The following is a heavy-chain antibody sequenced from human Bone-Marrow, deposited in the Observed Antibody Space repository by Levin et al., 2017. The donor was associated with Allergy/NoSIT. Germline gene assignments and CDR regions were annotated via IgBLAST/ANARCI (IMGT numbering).Heavy chain of an antibody. D-gene: IGHD2-21*01. CDR2: IIPIYDTT. J-gene: IGHJ4*02. Sequence: SVKVSCKASGGTHSNYAISWVRQAPGQGLEWMGSIIPIYDTTNYAQKFQGRVSITADKSSSTAYMELRSLTSDDTAVSYCARDIARSGSYFDYWGRGTLVTVSS. CDR3: ARDIARSGSYFDY. CDR1: GGTHSNYA. V-gene: IGHV1-69*06.